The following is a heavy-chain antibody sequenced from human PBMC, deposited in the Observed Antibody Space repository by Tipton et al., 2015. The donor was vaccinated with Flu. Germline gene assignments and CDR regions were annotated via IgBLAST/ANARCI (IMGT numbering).Heavy chain of an antibody. D-gene: IGHD1-1*01. CDR1: GGSVNSGSYY. J-gene: IGHJ4*02. V-gene: IGHV4-61*01. CDR2: IYYSGST. Sequence: TLSLTCTVSGGSVNSGSYYWSWIRQTPGKGLEWNGNIYYSGSTNYNPSLKSRVTMSVDKPKNQFSLKLSSVTAADTAVYYCARERGNPLTTWASFFDYWGQGTLATVSS. CDR3: ARERGNPLTTWASFFDY.